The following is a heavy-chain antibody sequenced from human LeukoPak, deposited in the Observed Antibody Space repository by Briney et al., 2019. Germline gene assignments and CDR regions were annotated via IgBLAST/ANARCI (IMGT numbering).Heavy chain of an antibody. CDR3: ARGRRDGYNLEYFDY. CDR2: IYYSGST. Sequence: PWESLCLTCTVSGFSISSSSYNWGRIRQPPGKGLEWTVSIYYSGSTYYSPSLRSRVTISVDTSNNQFSLKLSSVTAADTAVYYCARGRRDGYNLEYFDYWGQGTLVTVSS. CDR1: GFSISSSSYN. J-gene: IGHJ4*02. V-gene: IGHV4-39*01. D-gene: IGHD5-24*01.